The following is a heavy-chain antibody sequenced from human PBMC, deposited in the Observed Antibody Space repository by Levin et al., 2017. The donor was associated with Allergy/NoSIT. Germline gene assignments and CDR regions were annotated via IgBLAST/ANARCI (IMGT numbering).Heavy chain of an antibody. CDR2: IYHSGST. J-gene: IGHJ4*02. Sequence: GSLRLSCAVSGSSISSGYYWGWIRQPPGKGLEWIGSIYHSGSTYYNPSLKSRVTISVDTSKNQFSLKLSSVTAADTAVYYCARDPSSRQWLGYCSGGSCYGGHYWGQGTLITVSS. CDR3: ARDPSSRQWLGYCSGGSCYGGHY. D-gene: IGHD2-15*01. CDR1: GSSISSGYY. V-gene: IGHV4-38-2*02.